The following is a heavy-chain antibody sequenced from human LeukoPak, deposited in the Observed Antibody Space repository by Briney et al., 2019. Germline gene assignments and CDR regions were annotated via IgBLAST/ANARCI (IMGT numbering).Heavy chain of an antibody. J-gene: IGHJ5*02. V-gene: IGHV2-5*01. D-gene: IGHD3-3*01. CDR1: GYSLSPSGVG. Sequence: SGPTPVKPTQTPTLACTFSGYSLSPSGVGVGWIRQPPGKALEWLALIYWNDDNRYNPSLKSRLTITKGTYKNQVVLTMTSMDNVEKATYYCAHSKAPGSPVRSGYYSNSWFAPGGQGTLVTVSS. CDR3: AHSKAPGSPVRSGYYSNSWFAP. CDR2: IYWNDDN.